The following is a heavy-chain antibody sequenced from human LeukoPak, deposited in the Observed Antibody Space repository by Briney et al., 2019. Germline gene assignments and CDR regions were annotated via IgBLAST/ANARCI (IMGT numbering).Heavy chain of an antibody. CDR2: IIPIFGTA. D-gene: IGHD3-3*01. V-gene: IGHV1-69*05. CDR3: ARGGHDFWSGSPPGAYFDY. CDR1: GYTFTSYG. Sequence: SVKVSCKASGYTFTSYGISWVRQAPGQGLEWMGRIIPIFGTANYAQKFQGRVTITTDESTSTAYMELSSLRSEDTAVYYCARGGHDFWSGSPPGAYFDYWGQGTLVTVSS. J-gene: IGHJ4*02.